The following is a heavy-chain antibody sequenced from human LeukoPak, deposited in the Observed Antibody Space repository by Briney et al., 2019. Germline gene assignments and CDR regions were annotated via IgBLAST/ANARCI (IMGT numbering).Heavy chain of an antibody. CDR2: IYYTGNT. CDR3: ARGNYDDSYAYGGDFDS. V-gene: IGHV4-61*01. D-gene: IGHD3-16*01. CDR1: GGSLSSDNFY. Sequence: SETLSLTCTVSGGSLSSDNFYWSWIRQPPGKGLEWVGNIYYTGNTNYNPSLKSRVTISVDTSKNQFSLRLSSLTAADTAVYYCARGNYDDSYAYGGDFDSWGQGTLVTVSS. J-gene: IGHJ4*02.